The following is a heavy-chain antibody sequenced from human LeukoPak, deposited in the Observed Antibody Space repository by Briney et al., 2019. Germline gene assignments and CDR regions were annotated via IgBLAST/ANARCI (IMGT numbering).Heavy chain of an antibody. Sequence: PSQTLSLTCAVSGGSISSGGYSWSWIRQPPGKGLEWIGYIYHSGSTYYNPSLKSRVTISVDRSKNQFSLKLSSVTAADTAVYYCARGGVYDYVWGRQKYYFDYWGQGTLVTVSS. D-gene: IGHD3-16*01. CDR3: ARGGVYDYVWGRQKYYFDY. V-gene: IGHV4-30-2*01. CDR1: GGSISSGGYS. CDR2: IYHSGST. J-gene: IGHJ4*02.